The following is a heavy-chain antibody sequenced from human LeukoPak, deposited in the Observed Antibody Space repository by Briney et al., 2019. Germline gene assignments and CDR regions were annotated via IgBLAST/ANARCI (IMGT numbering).Heavy chain of an antibody. CDR2: INHSGST. D-gene: IGHD2-15*01. CDR1: GGSISSGSYY. Sequence: SQTLSLTCTVSGGSISSGSYYWSWIRQPPGKGLEWIGEINHSGSTNYNPSLKSRVTISVDTSKNQFSLKLSSVTAADTAVYYCARLLAGDYWGQGTLVTVSS. J-gene: IGHJ4*02. CDR3: ARLLAGDY. V-gene: IGHV4-39*07.